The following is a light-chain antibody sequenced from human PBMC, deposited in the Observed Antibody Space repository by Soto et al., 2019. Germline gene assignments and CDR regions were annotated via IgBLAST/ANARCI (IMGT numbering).Light chain of an antibody. Sequence: EIVLTQSTGTLSLSPGERATLSCRASQSVSSSYLAWYQQKPGQAPRLLIYGASSRANGIPDRFSGSGSGTDFTLTISRLEPEDFAVYYCQQYGSSRTFGQGTKVEIK. CDR2: GAS. V-gene: IGKV3-20*01. J-gene: IGKJ1*01. CDR1: QSVSSSY. CDR3: QQYGSSRT.